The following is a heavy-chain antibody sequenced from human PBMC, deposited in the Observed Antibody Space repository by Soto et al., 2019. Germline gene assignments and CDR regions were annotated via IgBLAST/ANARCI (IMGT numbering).Heavy chain of an antibody. CDR3: ATPPPYGSGSYYTYTTPYYFDY. D-gene: IGHD3-10*01. CDR1: GYTLTELS. V-gene: IGHV1-24*01. J-gene: IGHJ4*02. Sequence: ASVKVSCKVSGYTLTELSMHWVRQAPGKGLEWMGGFDPEDGETIYAQKFQGRVTMTEDTSTDTAYMELSSLRSEDTAVYYCATPPPYGSGSYYTYTTPYYFDYWGQGTLVTVSS. CDR2: FDPEDGET.